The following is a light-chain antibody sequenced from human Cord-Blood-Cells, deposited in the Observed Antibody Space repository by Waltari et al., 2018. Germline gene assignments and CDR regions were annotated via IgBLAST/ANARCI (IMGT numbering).Light chain of an antibody. CDR2: DVS. Sequence: QSALTQPASVSGSPGQSIPLSCTGTSSDVGGYNYVSWYQQHPGKAPKLMIYDVSNRPSGVSNRFSGSKSGNTASLTISGLQAEDEADYYCSSYTSSSTVFGGGTKLTVL. J-gene: IGLJ3*02. CDR1: SSDVGGYNY. CDR3: SSYTSSSTV. V-gene: IGLV2-14*01.